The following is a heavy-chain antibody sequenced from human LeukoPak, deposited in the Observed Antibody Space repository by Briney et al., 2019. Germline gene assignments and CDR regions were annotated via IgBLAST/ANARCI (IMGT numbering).Heavy chain of an antibody. Sequence: ASVTVSCKASGGTFSSYAISWVRQAPGQGLEWMGGIIPIFGTANYAQKFQGRVTITTDESTSTAYMELSSLRSEDTAVYYCARDTYYYDSSGYYHPFDYWGQGTLVTVSS. V-gene: IGHV1-69*05. CDR3: ARDTYYYDSSGYYHPFDY. J-gene: IGHJ4*02. CDR2: IIPIFGTA. D-gene: IGHD3-22*01. CDR1: GGTFSSYA.